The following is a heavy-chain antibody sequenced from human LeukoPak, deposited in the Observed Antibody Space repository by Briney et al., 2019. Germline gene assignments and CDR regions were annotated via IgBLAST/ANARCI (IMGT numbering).Heavy chain of an antibody. D-gene: IGHD3-22*01. Sequence: GGSLRLSCEVSGFTFSDHYMSWIRQAPGKRLGWVSYISSGSTYTNYADSVEGRFTISRDNAKNTLFLQMNSLRAEDTAVYYCARISSDSISYYDHWGQGTLVTVSS. CDR1: GFTFSDHY. CDR3: ARISSDSISYYDH. CDR2: ISSGSTYT. J-gene: IGHJ4*02. V-gene: IGHV3-11*06.